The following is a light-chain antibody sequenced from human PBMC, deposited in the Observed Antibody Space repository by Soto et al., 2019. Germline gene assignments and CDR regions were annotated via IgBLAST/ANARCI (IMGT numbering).Light chain of an antibody. Sequence: QSVLTQPPSASGTPGQRVTISCSGSSSNIGSNAVSWYQQLPGTAPKVLIYSNNQRPSEVPDRFSGSKSGTSASLAISGLQSEDDADYYCATWDDSLNGWVFGGGTKLTVL. CDR3: ATWDDSLNGWV. V-gene: IGLV1-44*01. CDR1: SSNIGSNA. J-gene: IGLJ3*02. CDR2: SNN.